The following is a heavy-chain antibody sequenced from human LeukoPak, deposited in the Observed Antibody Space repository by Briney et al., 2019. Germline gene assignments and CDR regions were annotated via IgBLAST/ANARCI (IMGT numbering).Heavy chain of an antibody. CDR3: ARGGGTTAELIDD. J-gene: IGHJ4*02. CDR2: ISSSSSFI. D-gene: IGHD4-17*01. CDR1: GFTFSNCS. Sequence: GGSLRLSCAVSGFTFSNCSLNWVRQAPGKGLEWVSSISSSSSFIYYADSVKGRFTISRDNAKNSLYLQMNSLRAEDTAVYYCARGGGTTAELIDDWGQGTLVTVSS. V-gene: IGHV3-21*01.